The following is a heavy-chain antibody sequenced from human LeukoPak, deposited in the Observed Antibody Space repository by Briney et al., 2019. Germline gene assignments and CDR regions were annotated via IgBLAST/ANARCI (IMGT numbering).Heavy chain of an antibody. CDR3: ARTIIVVPAAHNPFYMDV. J-gene: IGHJ6*03. Sequence: ASVKVSCKASGYTFTSYGISWVRQAPGQGLEWMGWISAYNGNTNYAQKLQGRVTMTTDTPTSTAYMELRSLRSDDTAVYYCARTIIVVPAAHNPFYMDVWGKGTTVTVSS. CDR1: GYTFTSYG. V-gene: IGHV1-18*01. D-gene: IGHD2-2*01. CDR2: ISAYNGNT.